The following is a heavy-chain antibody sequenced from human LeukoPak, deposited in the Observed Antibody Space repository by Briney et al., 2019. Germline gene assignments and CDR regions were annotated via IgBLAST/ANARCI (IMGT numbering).Heavy chain of an antibody. D-gene: IGHD2-2*01. CDR1: GGSISSGDYY. J-gene: IGHJ5*02. V-gene: IGHV4-30-4*08. CDR3: ARDHCSNNSCYHWFDP. CDR2: IYYTGST. Sequence: SETLSLTCTVSGGSISSGDYYWSWIRQPPGKGLEWIGYIYYTGSTYCNPPLKSRVTISVDTSKNQFSLKLSSVTAADTAVYYCARDHCSNNSCYHWFDPWGQGTLVTVSS.